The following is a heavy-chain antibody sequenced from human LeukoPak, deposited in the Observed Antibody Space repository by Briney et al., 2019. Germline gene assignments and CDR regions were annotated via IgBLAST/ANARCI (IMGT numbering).Heavy chain of an antibody. CDR1: GGTFSSYA. CDR2: IIPIFGTA. D-gene: IGHD2-2*01. V-gene: IGHV1-69*05. Sequence: SVKVSCKASGGTFSSYAISWVRQAPGQGLEWMGGIIPIFGTANYAQKFQGRVTITTDESTSTAYMELSSLRSEDTAVYYCARGGDCSSTSCYRSFFDPWGQGTLVTVSS. J-gene: IGHJ5*02. CDR3: ARGGDCSSTSCYRSFFDP.